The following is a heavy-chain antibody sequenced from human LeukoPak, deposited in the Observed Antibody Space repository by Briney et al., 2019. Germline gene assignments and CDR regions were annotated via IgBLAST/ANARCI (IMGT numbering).Heavy chain of an antibody. V-gene: IGHV1-46*01. CDR1: GYTFTDRY. CDR3: ARVTGEVDY. Sequence: ASVKVSCKASGYTFTDRYMHWVRQAPGQGLEWMGIINPSGGSTSYAQKFQGRVTMTRDMSTSTVYMELSSLRSEDTAVYYCARVTGEVDYWGQGTLVTVSS. J-gene: IGHJ4*02. D-gene: IGHD7-27*01. CDR2: INPSGGST.